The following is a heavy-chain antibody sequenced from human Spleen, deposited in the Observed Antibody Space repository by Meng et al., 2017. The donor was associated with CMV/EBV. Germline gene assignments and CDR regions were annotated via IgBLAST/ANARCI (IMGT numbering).Heavy chain of an antibody. CDR1: GFTFSTSW. J-gene: IGHJ4*02. CDR3: ARVFQVVPVAIPGEVGY. V-gene: IGHV3-21*01. D-gene: IGHD2-2*02. Sequence: GESLKISCAASGFTFSTSWMSWVRQAPGKGLEWVSFISSSSSYIYYADSVKGRFTISRDNAKNSLYLQMNSLRAEDTAVYYCARVFQVVPVAIPGEVGYWGQGTLVTVSS. CDR2: ISSSSSYI.